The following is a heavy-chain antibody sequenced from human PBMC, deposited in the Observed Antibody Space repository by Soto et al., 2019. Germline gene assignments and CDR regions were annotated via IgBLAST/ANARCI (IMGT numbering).Heavy chain of an antibody. CDR3: ARAERTGYSSSGYVEDY. CDR1: GYTFTSYD. V-gene: IGHV1-8*01. J-gene: IGHJ4*02. Sequence: ASVKVSCKASGYTFTSYDINWVRQATGQGLEWMGWMNPNSGNTGYAQKFQGRVTMTRNTSISTAYMELSSLRSEDTAVYYCARAERTGYSSSGYVEDYWGQGTLVTVSS. D-gene: IGHD6-13*01. CDR2: MNPNSGNT.